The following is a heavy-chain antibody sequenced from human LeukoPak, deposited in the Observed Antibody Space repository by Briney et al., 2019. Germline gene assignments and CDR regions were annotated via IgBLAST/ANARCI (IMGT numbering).Heavy chain of an antibody. J-gene: IGHJ5*02. CDR2: IYYSGST. D-gene: IGHD2-2*01. CDR3: ARGRTACWYCSSTSRGGFDP. V-gene: IGHV4-39*07. CDR1: GGSISSSNYY. Sequence: PSETLSLTCTVSGGSISSSNYYWGWIRQPPGKGLEWIGSIYYSGSTNYNPSLKSRVTISVDTSKNQFSLKLSSVTAADTAVYYCARGRTACWYCSSTSRGGFDPWGQGTLVTVSS.